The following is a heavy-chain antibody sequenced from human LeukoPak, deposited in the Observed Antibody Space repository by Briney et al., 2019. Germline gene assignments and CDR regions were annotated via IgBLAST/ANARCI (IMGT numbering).Heavy chain of an antibody. J-gene: IGHJ6*02. CDR1: GGSFSGYY. D-gene: IGHD2-8*02. CDR2: INHSGST. CDR3: ARDTGLRRYGMDV. V-gene: IGHV4-34*01. Sequence: PSETLSLTCAVYGGSFSGYYWSWIRQPPGKGLVWIGEINHSGSTNYNPSLKSRVTISVDTSKNQFSLKLSSVTAADTAVYYCARDTGLRRYGMDVWGQGTTVTVSS.